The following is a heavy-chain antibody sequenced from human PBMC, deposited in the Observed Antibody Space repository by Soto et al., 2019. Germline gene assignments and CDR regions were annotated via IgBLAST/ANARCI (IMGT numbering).Heavy chain of an antibody. Sequence: ASVKVSFQASGYTFTGYYMHWVRQAPGQGLAGMGWINPNSGGTNYAQKFEGRVTMTRDTSISTAYMELSRLRSDDTAVYYCAREYYDILTGYWPHYGMDVWGQGTTVTVSS. CDR3: AREYYDILTGYWPHYGMDV. D-gene: IGHD3-9*01. J-gene: IGHJ6*02. CDR1: GYTFTGYY. V-gene: IGHV1-2*02. CDR2: INPNSGGT.